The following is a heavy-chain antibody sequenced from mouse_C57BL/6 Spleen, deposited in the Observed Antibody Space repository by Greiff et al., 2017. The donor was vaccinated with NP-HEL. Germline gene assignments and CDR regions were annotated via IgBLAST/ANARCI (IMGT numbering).Heavy chain of an antibody. Sequence: QVQLQQSGPGLVQPSQSLSITCTVSGFSLTSYGVHWVRQSPGKGLEWLGVIWSGGSTDYNAAFISRLSISKDNSKSQVFFKMNSLQADDTAIYYCASGRFAYWGQGTLVTVSA. CDR1: GFSLTSYG. CDR3: ASGRFAY. CDR2: IWSGGST. J-gene: IGHJ3*01. V-gene: IGHV2-2*01.